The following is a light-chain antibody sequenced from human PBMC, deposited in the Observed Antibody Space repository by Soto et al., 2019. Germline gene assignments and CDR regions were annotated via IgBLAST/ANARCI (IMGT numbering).Light chain of an antibody. CDR3: QQYGNSPWT. CDR1: QSISRNY. V-gene: IGKV3-20*01. J-gene: IGKJ1*01. CDR2: GAS. Sequence: EIVLTQSPGTLSLSPGERVTLSCRASQSISRNYLAWYQQKPGQAPRLLIYGASSRATGIPDRFSGSGSGTDFTLTISRLEPEDFAVYYCQQYGNSPWTFGQGTKVEIK.